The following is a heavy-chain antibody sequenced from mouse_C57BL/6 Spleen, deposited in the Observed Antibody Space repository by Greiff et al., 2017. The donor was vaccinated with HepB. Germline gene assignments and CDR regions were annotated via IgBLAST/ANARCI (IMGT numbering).Heavy chain of an antibody. CDR3: VTYYYGSSCDWFAY. J-gene: IGHJ3*01. CDR1: GFSFNTYA. CDR2: IRSKSNNYAT. V-gene: IGHV10-1*01. Sequence: EVQLVESGGGLVQPKGSLKLSCAASGFSFNTYAMNWVRQAPGKGLEWVARIRSKSNNYATYYADSVKDRFTISRDDSESMLYLQMNNLKTEDTAMYYCVTYYYGSSCDWFAYWGQGTLVTVSA. D-gene: IGHD1-1*01.